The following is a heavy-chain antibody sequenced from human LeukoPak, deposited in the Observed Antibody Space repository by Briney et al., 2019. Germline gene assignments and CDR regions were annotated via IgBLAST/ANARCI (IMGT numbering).Heavy chain of an antibody. CDR1: GGSISSGGYY. Sequence: SETLSLTCAVSGGSISSGGYYWSWIRQHPGKGLEWVGYIYYSGSTYYNPSLKSRVTISVDTSKNQFSLKLSSVTAADTAVYYCARVLGDDYGDYVEGGDAFDIWGQGTMVTVSS. CDR2: IYYSGST. D-gene: IGHD4-17*01. V-gene: IGHV4-30-4*08. CDR3: ARVLGDDYGDYVEGGDAFDI. J-gene: IGHJ3*02.